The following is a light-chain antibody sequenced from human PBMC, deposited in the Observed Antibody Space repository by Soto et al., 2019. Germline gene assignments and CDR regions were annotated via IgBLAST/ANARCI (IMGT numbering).Light chain of an antibody. CDR1: SSNFGAGYD. V-gene: IGLV1-40*01. J-gene: IGLJ3*02. Sequence: QSVLTQPPSVSGAPGQKVTISCTGTSSNFGAGYDVQWYQQLAGAAPKFLISGNGNRPSGVPDRFSGSKSGTSASLAITGLQAEDEADYYCQSYDTSLSAWVFGGGTKVTVL. CDR2: GNG. CDR3: QSYDTSLSAWV.